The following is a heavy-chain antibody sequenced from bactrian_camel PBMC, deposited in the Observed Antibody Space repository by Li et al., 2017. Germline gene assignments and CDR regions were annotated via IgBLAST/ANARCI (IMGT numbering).Heavy chain of an antibody. V-gene: IGHV3S1*01. CDR3: ASGPSCRTIVARQFDV. CDR2: ISNAGAII. Sequence: HVQLVESGGGSVQAGGSLRLSCEAAGFTFSIYWMYWVRQRPGKELEFVASISNAGAIINYADSVKGRFTINRDIVESTLYLRMNRLTAEDSAMYYCASGPSCRTIVARQFDVWGQGTQVTVS. J-gene: IGHJ4*01. CDR1: GFTFSIYW.